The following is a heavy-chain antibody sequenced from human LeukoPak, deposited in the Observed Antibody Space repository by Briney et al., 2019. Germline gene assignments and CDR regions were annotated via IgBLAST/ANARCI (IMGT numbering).Heavy chain of an antibody. D-gene: IGHD6-19*01. J-gene: IGHJ4*02. V-gene: IGHV3-11*04. CDR3: ARASSGWLLPPGYFDY. CDR1: GFTFSDYY. CDR2: ISSSGSTI. Sequence: GGSLRLSCAASGFTFSDYYMSWIRQAPGKGLEWVSYISSSGSTIYYADSVKGRFTISRDNAKNSLYLQMNSLRAEDTAVYYCARASSGWLLPPGYFDYWGQGTLVTVSS.